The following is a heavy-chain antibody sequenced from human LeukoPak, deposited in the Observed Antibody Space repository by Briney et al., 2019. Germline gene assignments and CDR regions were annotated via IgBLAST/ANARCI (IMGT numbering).Heavy chain of an antibody. J-gene: IGHJ3*02. CDR1: GFTFSMYV. Sequence: GRSLRLSCAASGFTFSMYVMHWVRHTPGKGLEWVAVISSDGRRKYYADSAQGRFTISRDNSKNTLYLQMNSLRAEDTAVYYCARVPEGVAAAGTGAFDIWGQGTMVTVSS. CDR2: ISSDGRRK. D-gene: IGHD6-13*01. V-gene: IGHV3-30*04. CDR3: ARVPEGVAAAGTGAFDI.